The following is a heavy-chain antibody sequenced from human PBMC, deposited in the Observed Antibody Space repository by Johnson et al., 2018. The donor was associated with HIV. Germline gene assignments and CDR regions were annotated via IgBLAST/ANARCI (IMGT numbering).Heavy chain of an antibody. J-gene: IGHJ3*02. V-gene: IGHV3-30*14. CDR3: ARGPGGFGAFDI. Sequence: QVQLVESGGDLVQPGGSLKLSCAASGFTFSSYAMHWVRQAPGKGLEGVAVISYDGSNKYYADSVKGRFTISRDNSKNTLYLQMNSLRAEDTAVYYCARGPGGFGAFDIWGQGTMVTVS. CDR2: ISYDGSNK. D-gene: IGHD2-8*02. CDR1: GFTFSSYA.